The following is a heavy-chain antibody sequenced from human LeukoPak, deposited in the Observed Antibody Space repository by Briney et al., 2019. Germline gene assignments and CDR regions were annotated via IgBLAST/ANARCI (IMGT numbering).Heavy chain of an antibody. CDR2: LYSGGRT. CDR3: ARGGWGYYDSSGYSGDPFDI. CDR1: GFTVSSYY. D-gene: IGHD3-22*01. V-gene: IGHV3-53*01. J-gene: IGHJ3*02. Sequence: PGGSLRLSCAASGFTVSSYYMSWVRQAPGKGLEWVSLLYSGGRTYYVDYVKGRFTISRDNSKNTLYLQMNSLRAEDTAVYYCARGGWGYYDSSGYSGDPFDIWGQGTMVTVSS.